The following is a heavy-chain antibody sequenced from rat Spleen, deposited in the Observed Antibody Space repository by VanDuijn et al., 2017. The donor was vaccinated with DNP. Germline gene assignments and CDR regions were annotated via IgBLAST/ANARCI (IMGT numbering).Heavy chain of an antibody. CDR3: ARHGYDGLYWYFDF. D-gene: IGHD1-7*01. Sequence: EVLLVESDGGLVQPGRSLKLSCAASGFAFSNYGMAWVRQTPTRGLEWVASISTGGGNSYYRDSVKGRFIISRNNAKSSLYLQMDSLRSDDTATYYCARHGYDGLYWYFDFWGPGTMVTVSS. CDR2: ISTGGGNS. CDR1: GFAFSNYG. J-gene: IGHJ1*01. V-gene: IGHV5S13*01.